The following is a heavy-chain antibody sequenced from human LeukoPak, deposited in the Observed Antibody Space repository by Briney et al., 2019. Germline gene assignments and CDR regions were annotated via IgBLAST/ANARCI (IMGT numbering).Heavy chain of an antibody. J-gene: IGHJ4*02. Sequence: KPSETLSLTCAVSGGSISSGGYSWSWIRQPPGKGLEWIGYIYHSGSTYYNPSLKSRVTISVDRSKNQFSLQLNSVTPEDTAVYYCTAESYSSTFDYWGQGTLVTVSS. CDR1: GGSISSGGYS. CDR2: IYHSGST. D-gene: IGHD6-13*01. V-gene: IGHV4-30-2*01. CDR3: TAESYSSTFDY.